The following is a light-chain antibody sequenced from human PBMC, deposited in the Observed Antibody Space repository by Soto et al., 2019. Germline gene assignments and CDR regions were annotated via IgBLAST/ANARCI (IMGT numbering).Light chain of an antibody. CDR2: GND. J-gene: IGLJ1*01. CDR3: AAWDDSLNAFV. CDR1: SSNIGGNT. Sequence: QSVLTKSPSASGTPGQRVTISCSGSSSNIGGNTVNWYQQLPGTAPKLLIYGNDQRPSGVPDRFSGSKAGTSASLAISGLQSEDEADYYCAAWDDSLNAFVFGTGTKLTVL. V-gene: IGLV1-44*01.